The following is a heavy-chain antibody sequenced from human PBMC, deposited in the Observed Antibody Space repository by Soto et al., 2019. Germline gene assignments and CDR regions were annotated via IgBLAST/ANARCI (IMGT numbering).Heavy chain of an antibody. Sequence: PGGSLRLSCAASGFTFSSFTMNWVRQAPGKGLEWVSTISSNSAYIYYTDALRGRFTISRDNAKNSLHLQMNSLRAEDTAVYYYTRDASRDSSARGWFDPWGPGTLVTASS. V-gene: IGHV3-21*01. D-gene: IGHD6-13*01. CDR1: GFTFSSFT. CDR2: ISSNSAYI. CDR3: TRDASRDSSARGWFDP. J-gene: IGHJ5*02.